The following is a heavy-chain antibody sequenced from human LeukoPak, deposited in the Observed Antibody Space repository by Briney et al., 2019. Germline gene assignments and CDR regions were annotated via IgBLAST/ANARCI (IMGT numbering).Heavy chain of an antibody. CDR2: IYYSGTT. Sequence: SDTLSLTCAVSGVCISRYYWSWIRQPPGKGLEGIGYIYYSGTTNSNPSLKSRVTIPVDTSTNQFSLKLSSVTAADTAVYYCATPPVYSSGWYQFDYWSQGTLVTVSS. CDR3: ATPPVYSSGWYQFDY. J-gene: IGHJ4*02. CDR1: GVCISRYY. D-gene: IGHD6-19*01. V-gene: IGHV4-59*07.